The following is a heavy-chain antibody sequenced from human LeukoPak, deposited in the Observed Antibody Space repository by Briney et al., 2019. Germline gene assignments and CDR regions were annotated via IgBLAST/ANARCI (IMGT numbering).Heavy chain of an antibody. D-gene: IGHD5-18*01. J-gene: IGHJ2*01. CDR3: ASGIQPRLSWFFDL. Sequence: PGGSLRLSCAASGCRFSDYYMSWIRQAPGKGLEWFSYISSPGSTTYYADSVKGRFTISRDNAKNSLSLQMNSLRADDTAVYYCASGIQPRLSWFFDLWGRGTLVTVSS. V-gene: IGHV3-11*01. CDR1: GCRFSDYY. CDR2: ISSPGSTT.